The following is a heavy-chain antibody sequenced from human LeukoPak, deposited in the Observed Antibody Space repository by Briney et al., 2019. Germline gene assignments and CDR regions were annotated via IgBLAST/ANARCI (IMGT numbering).Heavy chain of an antibody. Sequence: SVKVSSKASGGTFSSYAISWVRQAPGQGLEWMGRIIPIFGTANYAQKFQGRVTITADKSTSTAYMELSSLRSEDTAVYYCARTLRYYYDSSGYQYDAFDIWGQGTMVTVSS. V-gene: IGHV1-69*06. CDR3: ARTLRYYYDSSGYQYDAFDI. J-gene: IGHJ3*02. CDR2: IIPIFGTA. CDR1: GGTFSSYA. D-gene: IGHD3-22*01.